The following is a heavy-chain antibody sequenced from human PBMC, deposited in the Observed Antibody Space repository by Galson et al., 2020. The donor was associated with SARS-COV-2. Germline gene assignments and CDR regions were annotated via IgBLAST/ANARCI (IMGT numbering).Heavy chain of an antibody. D-gene: IGHD4-17*01. CDR2: ISYSGST. J-gene: IGHJ6*02. Sequence: EPSETLSLTCSISDGPISSYYWSWIRQPPGKGLEWIGYISYSGSTNYNPSLRSRVTISVDMSKNQFSLKLSSVTAADAAVYYCARDPAPLYGDNYYYGMDVWGRGTTVTVSS. V-gene: IGHV4-59*01. CDR3: ARDPAPLYGDNYYYGMDV. CDR1: DGPISSYY.